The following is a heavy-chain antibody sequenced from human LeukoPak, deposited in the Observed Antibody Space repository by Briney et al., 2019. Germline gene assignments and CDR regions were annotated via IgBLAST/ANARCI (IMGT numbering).Heavy chain of an antibody. CDR3: AAVSVDYGDSSFDF. J-gene: IGHJ4*02. CDR1: GFTFSNAW. D-gene: IGHD4-17*01. V-gene: IGHV3-15*01. Sequence: GGSLRLSCAASGFTFSNAWLSWVRQPPGKGLEWVGRIKSKTDGGTTDYAEPVKGRFTISTVDSKNTLCLQMNFLKTEDTALYYCAAVSVDYGDSSFDFWGQGTLVTVSS. CDR2: IKSKTDGGTT.